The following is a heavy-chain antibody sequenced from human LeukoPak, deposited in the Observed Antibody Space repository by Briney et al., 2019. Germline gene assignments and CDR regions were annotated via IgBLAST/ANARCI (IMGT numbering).Heavy chain of an antibody. V-gene: IGHV4-4*07. D-gene: IGHD1-1*01. J-gene: IGHJ3*02. CDR1: GGSISSYY. CDR3: ARDCWNDWCEPAFDI. Sequence: SETLSLTCTVSGGSISSYYWSWIRQPAGKGLEWIGRIYTSGSTNYNPSLKSRVTMSVDTSKNQFSLKLSSVTAADTAVYYCARDCWNDWCEPAFDIWGQGTMVTVSS. CDR2: IYTSGST.